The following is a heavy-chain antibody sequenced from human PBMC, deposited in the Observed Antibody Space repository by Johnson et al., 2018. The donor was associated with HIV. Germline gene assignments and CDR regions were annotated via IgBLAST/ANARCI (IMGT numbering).Heavy chain of an antibody. J-gene: IGHJ3*02. D-gene: IGHD5-24*01. CDR1: GFTFSSYY. Sequence: VQLVESGGGVVQPGGSLRLSCAASGFTFSSYYMTWVRQAPGKGLEWVSVFFGGDGTYYADSVRGRFIISRDNSKNTLYLQMNSLRAEDTAVYYCARACRDGYTCDVYDIWGQGTMVTVSS. V-gene: IGHV3-66*01. CDR2: FFGGDGT. CDR3: ARACRDGYTCDVYDI.